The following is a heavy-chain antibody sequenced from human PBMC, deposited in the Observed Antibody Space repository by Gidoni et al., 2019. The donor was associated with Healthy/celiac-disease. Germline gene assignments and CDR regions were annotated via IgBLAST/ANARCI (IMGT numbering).Heavy chain of an antibody. D-gene: IGHD7-27*01. CDR3: ARDLEEAKTGDGSGYFDY. J-gene: IGHJ4*02. Sequence: QVQLQQSGPGLVKPSQTLSLTCALSGDSVSSNSAAWNWIRQSPSRGLEWLGRTYYRSKWYNDYAVSVKSRITINPDTSKNQFSLQLNSVTPEDTAVYYCARDLEEAKTGDGSGYFDYWGQGTLVTVSS. CDR2: TYYRSKWYN. CDR1: GDSVSSNSAA. V-gene: IGHV6-1*01.